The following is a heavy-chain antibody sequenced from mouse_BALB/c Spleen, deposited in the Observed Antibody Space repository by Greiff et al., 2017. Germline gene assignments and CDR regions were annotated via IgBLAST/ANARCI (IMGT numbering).Heavy chain of an antibody. CDR1: GFTFTDYY. CDR3: ARDHGPFAY. Sequence: EVQLVESGGGLVQPGGSLRLSCATSGFTFTDYYMSWVRQPPGKALEWLGFIRNKANGYTTEYSASVKGRFTISRDNSQSILYLQMNTLRAEDSATYYCARDHGPFAYWGQGTLVTVSA. V-gene: IGHV7-3*02. CDR2: IRNKANGYTT. J-gene: IGHJ3*01.